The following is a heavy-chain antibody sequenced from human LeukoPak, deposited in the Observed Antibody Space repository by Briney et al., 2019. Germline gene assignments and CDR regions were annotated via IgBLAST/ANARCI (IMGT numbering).Heavy chain of an antibody. Sequence: GGSLRLSCAASGFTSSSYSMNGVRQAPGKGLEWVSSISSSSSDIYYADSVKGGFTISRDNAKNSLYLQMNSLRAEDTAVYYCAIYVDYWGQGTLVTVSS. J-gene: IGHJ4*02. CDR1: GFTSSSYS. CDR3: AIYVDY. CDR2: ISSSSSDI. V-gene: IGHV3-21*01.